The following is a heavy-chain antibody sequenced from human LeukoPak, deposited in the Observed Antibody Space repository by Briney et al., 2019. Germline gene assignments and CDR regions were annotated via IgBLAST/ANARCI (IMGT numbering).Heavy chain of an antibody. Sequence: ASVEVSCKASGYTFTDYYIHWVRQAPGQGLEWMGWIDPNTGGTNFAQKFQGRVTMTRDTSITTAYMELSRLRSDDMAVYYCARDRSIVGAITPIDYWGQGTLVTVSS. CDR3: ARDRSIVGAITPIDY. D-gene: IGHD1-26*01. V-gene: IGHV1-2*02. CDR1: GYTFTDYY. J-gene: IGHJ4*02. CDR2: IDPNTGGT.